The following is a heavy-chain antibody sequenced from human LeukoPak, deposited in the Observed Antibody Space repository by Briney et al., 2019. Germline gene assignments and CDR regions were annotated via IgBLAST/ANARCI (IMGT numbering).Heavy chain of an antibody. CDR3: TRGASDYWGENYFDY. Sequence: ALVNVSCKASGYSFTNYDIHWVRQATGHGLEWVGWMNPNSGTVGYAQKFQGSVTMTRNASISAAYMELSSLTSEDAAVYYCTRGASDYWGENYFDYWGQGSLVTVSS. CDR2: MNPNSGTV. D-gene: IGHD7-27*01. V-gene: IGHV1-8*01. CDR1: GYSFTNYD. J-gene: IGHJ4*02.